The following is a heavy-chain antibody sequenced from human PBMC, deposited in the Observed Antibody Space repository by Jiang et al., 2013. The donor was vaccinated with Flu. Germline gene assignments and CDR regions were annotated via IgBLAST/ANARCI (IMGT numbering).Heavy chain of an antibody. CDR1: GGSTSSRSHY. V-gene: IGHV4-39*07. J-gene: IGHJ4*02. Sequence: LLKPSETLSLTCTVSGGSTSSRSHYWVWIRQPPGKGLEWIGSIYYSGNTYDNPSLKSRVTISVDTSKNQFSLKLTSVTAADTAIYYCARQGWVERWGRRSSSSFYFDSWGQGTLVTVSS. CDR2: IYYSGNT. CDR3: ARQGWVERWGRRSSSSFYFDS. D-gene: IGHD6-6*01.